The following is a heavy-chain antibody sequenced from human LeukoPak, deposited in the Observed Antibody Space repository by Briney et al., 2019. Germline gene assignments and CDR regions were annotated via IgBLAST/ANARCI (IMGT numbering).Heavy chain of an antibody. J-gene: IGHJ5*02. D-gene: IGHD6-25*01. CDR2: MNPNSGNT. CDR3: ARGPTGYSSAYNWFDP. Sequence: ASVKVSCKASGYTFTSYDINWVRQATGQGLEWMGWMNPNSGNTGYAQKFQGRVTMTRSTSISTAYMELSSLRSEDTAVYYCARGPTGYSSAYNWFDPWGQGTLVTVSS. CDR1: GYTFTSYD. V-gene: IGHV1-8*01.